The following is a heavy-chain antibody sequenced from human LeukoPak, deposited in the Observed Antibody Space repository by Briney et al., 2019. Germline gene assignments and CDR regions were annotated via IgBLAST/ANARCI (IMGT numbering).Heavy chain of an antibody. CDR3: AREGIAVAGTVAFDI. V-gene: IGHV3-33*01. Sequence: PGGSLRLFCAASGFTFSSYGMHWVRQAPGKGLEWVAVIWYDGSNKYYADSVKGRFTISRDNSKNTLYLQMNSLRAEDTAVYYCAREGIAVAGTVAFDIWGQGTMVTVSS. CDR1: GFTFSSYG. J-gene: IGHJ3*02. CDR2: IWYDGSNK. D-gene: IGHD6-19*01.